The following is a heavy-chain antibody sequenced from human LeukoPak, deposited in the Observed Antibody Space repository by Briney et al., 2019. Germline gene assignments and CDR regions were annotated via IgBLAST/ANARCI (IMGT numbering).Heavy chain of an antibody. CDR1: GYTFTGYY. CDR3: ARASAGYSSSWYVG. D-gene: IGHD6-13*01. J-gene: IGHJ4*02. CDR2: INPNSGGT. Sequence: GASVKVSCKASGYTFTGYYMHWVRQAPGQGLEWMGWINPNSGGTNYAQEFQGRVTMTRDTSISTAYMELSRLRSDDTAVYYCARASAGYSSSWYVGWGQGTLVTVSS. V-gene: IGHV1-2*02.